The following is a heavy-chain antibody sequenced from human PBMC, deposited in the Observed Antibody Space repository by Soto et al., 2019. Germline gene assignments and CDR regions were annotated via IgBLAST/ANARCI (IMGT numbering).Heavy chain of an antibody. J-gene: IGHJ3*02. CDR3: AREAGGGSRTDAFDI. CDR1: GYTFTGYY. Sequence: QVQLVQSGAEVKKPGASVKVSCKASGYTFTGYYMHWVRQAPGQGLEWMGWINPNSGGTNYAQKFQGRVTMTRDTSISTAYMELSRLRSGDTAVYYCAREAGGGSRTDAFDIWGQGTIVTVSS. V-gene: IGHV1-2*02. D-gene: IGHD2-15*01. CDR2: INPNSGGT.